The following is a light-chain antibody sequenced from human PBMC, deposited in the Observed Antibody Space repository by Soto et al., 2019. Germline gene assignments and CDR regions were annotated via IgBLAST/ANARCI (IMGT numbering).Light chain of an antibody. CDR3: HHRGSWTRGT. CDR2: DAS. Sequence: EIVLTQSPATLSLSPGETATLSCRASQSVSSYLAWYQQKPGQAPRLLIYDASNRATGIPARFSGSGSGTDFTLTISSLEPEDFAVYYCHHRGSWTRGTLGQGTKVDIK. CDR1: QSVSSY. V-gene: IGKV3-11*01. J-gene: IGKJ1*01.